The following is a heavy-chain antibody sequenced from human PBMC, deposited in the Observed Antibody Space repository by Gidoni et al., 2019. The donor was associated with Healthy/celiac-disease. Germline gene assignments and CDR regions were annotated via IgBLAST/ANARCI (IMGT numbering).Heavy chain of an antibody. CDR1: GGSISRGGYD. V-gene: IGHV4-31*03. CDR3: ARAPSMSHAFDI. J-gene: IGHJ3*02. CDR2: IYYRGSN. Sequence: QVQLQESGPGLAKAAQTLSQTCTVTGGSISRGGYDWSWIRQHPGKCLGWIGYIYYRGSNYYNPSLQSRVTISVDTSKNPFSLKLSSVTAADTAVYYCARAPSMSHAFDIWGQGTMVTVSS.